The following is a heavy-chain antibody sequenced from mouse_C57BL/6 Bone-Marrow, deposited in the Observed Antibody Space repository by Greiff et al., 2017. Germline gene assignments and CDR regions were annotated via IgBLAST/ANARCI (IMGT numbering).Heavy chain of an antibody. D-gene: IGHD4-1*01. CDR3: AKNTGKGDYFDY. J-gene: IGHJ2*01. CDR1: GFSLTSYG. V-gene: IGHV2-5*01. CDR2: IWRGGST. Sequence: VKVEESGPGLVQPSQSLSITCTVSGFSLTSYGVHWVRQSPGKGLEWLGVIWRGGSTDYNAAFMSRLSITKDNSKSQVFFKMNSLQADDTAIYYCAKNTGKGDYFDYWGQGTTLTVSS.